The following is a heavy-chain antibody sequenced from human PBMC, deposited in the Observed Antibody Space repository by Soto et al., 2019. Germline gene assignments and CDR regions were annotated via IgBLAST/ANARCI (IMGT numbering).Heavy chain of an antibody. Sequence: QVQLVQSEAEVKKPGASVRVSCKASGYTFINHGISWVRQAPGQGLEWMGWVSGANGNTKYARKFQGRVTLTTETSTSTAHMELRNLRSDDTAVYFCARDFYPLAYYFDPWGQGTLVTVSS. J-gene: IGHJ4*02. CDR3: ARDFYPLAYYFDP. CDR2: VSGANGNT. CDR1: GYTFINHG. V-gene: IGHV1-18*04.